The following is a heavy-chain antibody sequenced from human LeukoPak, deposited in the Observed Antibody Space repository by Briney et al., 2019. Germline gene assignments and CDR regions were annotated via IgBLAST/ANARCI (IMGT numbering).Heavy chain of an antibody. CDR2: IWYDGSNK. V-gene: IGHV3-33*01. CDR3: ARVGSGDFNFDY. J-gene: IGHJ4*02. Sequence: PGGSLRLSCAASGFIFNNYGMHWVRQAPGKGLEWVAIIWYDGSNKYYADSVKGRFTVSRDDSKNTLYLQMNSLRAEDTAVYYCARVGSGDFNFDYWGQGTLVTVSS. D-gene: IGHD4-17*01. CDR1: GFIFNNYG.